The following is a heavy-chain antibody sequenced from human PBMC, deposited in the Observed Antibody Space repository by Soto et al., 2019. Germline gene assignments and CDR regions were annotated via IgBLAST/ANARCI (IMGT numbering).Heavy chain of an antibody. Sequence: SETLSLTCTVSGGSISNTYYYWGWIRQPPGKGLEWIGSIYYSGSTNYNPSLKSRVTISVDTSKNQFSLKLSSVTAADTAVYYCARESTVTTVYYYYGMDVWGQGTTVTVSS. V-gene: IGHV4-39*07. J-gene: IGHJ6*02. CDR1: GGSISNTYYY. CDR2: IYYSGST. CDR3: ARESTVTTVYYYYGMDV. D-gene: IGHD4-17*01.